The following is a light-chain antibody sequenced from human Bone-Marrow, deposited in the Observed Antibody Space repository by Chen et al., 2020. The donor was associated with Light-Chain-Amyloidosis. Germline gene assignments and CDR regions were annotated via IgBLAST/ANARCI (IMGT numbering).Light chain of an antibody. CDR3: CSYAGSSTWV. Sequence: QAALTQPASLSGSPGPSIPNSSTGTSSDVGSYNLVSWYQQHPGKAPKLMIYEVSKRPSGVSNRFSGSKSGNTASLTISGLQAEDEADYYCCSYAGSSTWVFGGGTKLTVL. V-gene: IGLV2-23*02. J-gene: IGLJ3*02. CDR2: EVS. CDR1: SSDVGSYNL.